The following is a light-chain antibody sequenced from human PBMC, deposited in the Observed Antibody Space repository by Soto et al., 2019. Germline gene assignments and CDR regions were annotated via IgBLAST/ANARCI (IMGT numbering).Light chain of an antibody. CDR1: QSVSNSF. CDR2: GVA. Sequence: EIVLTQSPGTLSLSPGERATLSCRASQSVSNSFLAWYQQKPGQAPRLLIYGVASRATGIPDRFSGSGSGTDFTLTISRLEPEDFAVYYCQQYGSSLVTFGQGTKLEIK. CDR3: QQYGSSLVT. V-gene: IGKV3-20*01. J-gene: IGKJ2*01.